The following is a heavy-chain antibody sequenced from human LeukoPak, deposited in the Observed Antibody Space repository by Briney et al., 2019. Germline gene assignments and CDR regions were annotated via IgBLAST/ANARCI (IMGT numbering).Heavy chain of an antibody. Sequence: SETLSLTCSVSGYSISSGYYWGWIRQPPGKGLEWIGNIYHDGNTYYNPSLKSRVTISVDTSKNQFSLNLRSATAADTAVYYCARANSRLNWFDPWGQGTLVTVSS. CDR1: GYSISSGYY. D-gene: IGHD2/OR15-2a*01. CDR2: IYHDGNT. CDR3: ARANSRLNWFDP. J-gene: IGHJ5*02. V-gene: IGHV4-38-2*02.